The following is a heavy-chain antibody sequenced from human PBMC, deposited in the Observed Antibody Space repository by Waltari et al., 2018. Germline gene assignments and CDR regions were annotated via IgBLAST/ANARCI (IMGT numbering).Heavy chain of an antibody. CDR1: GYSFTAYY. D-gene: IGHD3-10*01. CDR3: ARDLIYGNYFDY. Sequence: QVQLVQSGAEVKKPGASVKVSCKASGYSFTAYYIHWVRQAPGQGLEWMGWINPNGGGTNYAQSLQGRVTMTRDTSISTAYMELSRLRSDDTAVYFCARDLIYGNYFDYWGQGALVTVSS. CDR2: INPNGGGT. J-gene: IGHJ4*02. V-gene: IGHV1-2*02.